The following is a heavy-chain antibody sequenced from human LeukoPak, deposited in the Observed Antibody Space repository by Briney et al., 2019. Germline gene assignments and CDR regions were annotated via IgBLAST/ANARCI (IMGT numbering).Heavy chain of an antibody. CDR2: IIPIFGTA. D-gene: IGHD6-6*01. CDR3: ARLPVWIAARPYYYYGMDV. Sequence: SVKVSCKASGGTFSSYAISWVRQAPGQGLEWMGGIIPIFGTANYAQKFQGRVTITADESTSTAYMELSSLRSEDTAVYYCARLPVWIAARPYYYYGMDVWGQGTAVTVSS. J-gene: IGHJ6*02. V-gene: IGHV1-69*13. CDR1: GGTFSSYA.